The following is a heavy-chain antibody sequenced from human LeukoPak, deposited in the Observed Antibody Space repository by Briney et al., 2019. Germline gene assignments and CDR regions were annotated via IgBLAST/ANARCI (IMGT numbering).Heavy chain of an antibody. CDR1: GGSFSGYY. Sequence: SETLSLTCAVYGGSFSGYYWSWIRQPPGKGLEWIGEINHSGSTNYNPSLKSRVTISVDTSKNQFSLKLSSVTAADTAVYYCARVETGSGYENNWFDPWGQGTLVTVSS. D-gene: IGHD5-12*01. CDR3: ARVETGSGYENNWFDP. V-gene: IGHV4-34*01. CDR2: INHSGST. J-gene: IGHJ5*02.